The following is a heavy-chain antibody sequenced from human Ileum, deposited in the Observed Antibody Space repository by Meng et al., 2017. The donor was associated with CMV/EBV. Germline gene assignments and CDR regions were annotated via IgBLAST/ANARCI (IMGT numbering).Heavy chain of an antibody. Sequence: SFSGYYWSWIRQPPGKGLEWIGEINHRGSTNYNPSLKSRVTISVDTSKNQFSLKLSSVTAADTAVYYCAKTYYDFWSGYYSGWFDPWGQGTLVTVSS. J-gene: IGHJ5*02. CDR3: AKTYYDFWSGYYSGWFDP. D-gene: IGHD3-3*01. CDR2: INHRGST. V-gene: IGHV4-34*01. CDR1: SFSGYY.